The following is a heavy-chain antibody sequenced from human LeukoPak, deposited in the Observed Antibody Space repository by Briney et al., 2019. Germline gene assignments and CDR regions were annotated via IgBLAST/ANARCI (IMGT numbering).Heavy chain of an antibody. CDR2: IYYSGST. CDR1: GGSISSYY. CDR3: ARRGSSTPTDY. D-gene: IGHD2-2*01. Sequence: SETLSLTCTVSGGSISSYYWSWIRQPPGKGLEWIGFIYYSGSTNYNPSLKSRVTISVDTSKNQFSLKLSSVTAADTAVYYCARRGSSTPTDYWGQGALVIVSS. V-gene: IGHV4-59*08. J-gene: IGHJ4*02.